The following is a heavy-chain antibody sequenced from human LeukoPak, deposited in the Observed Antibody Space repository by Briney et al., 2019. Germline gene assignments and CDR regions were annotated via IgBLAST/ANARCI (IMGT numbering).Heavy chain of an antibody. Sequence: KTGGSLRLSCAVSQFSISDYYMRWIRQAPGKGLEGMSYISSSGTYTNYADSVKGRFTISRDNAKTSRYLQMTSLRAEDTAVYYCARGVMLTISVAGADYWGQGALVTVSS. J-gene: IGHJ4*02. CDR2: ISSSGTYT. V-gene: IGHV3-11*05. CDR3: ARGVMLTISVAGADY. CDR1: QFSISDYY. D-gene: IGHD6-19*01.